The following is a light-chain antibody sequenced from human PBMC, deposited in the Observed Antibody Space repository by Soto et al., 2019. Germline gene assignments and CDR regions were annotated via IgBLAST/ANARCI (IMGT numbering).Light chain of an antibody. CDR1: QSISSS. CDR3: QQYNNWPPLT. CDR2: ETS. J-gene: IGKJ4*01. Sequence: EIVMTQSPATLSVSPGERATLSCRASQSISSSLAWYQQKPGQPPRLLIYETSTRATGIPARFSGGGSGTEFTLTISSLQSEASAVYYCQQYNNWPPLTFGGGTKVEIK. V-gene: IGKV3-15*01.